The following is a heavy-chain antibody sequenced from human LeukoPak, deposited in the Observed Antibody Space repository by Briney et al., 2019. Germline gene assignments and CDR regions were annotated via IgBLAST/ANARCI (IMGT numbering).Heavy chain of an antibody. Sequence: PSETLSLTCAVYGGSFSGYYWSWIRQPPGKGLEWIGEINHSGSTNYNPSLKSRVTISVDTSKNPFSLKLSSVTAADTAVYYCANRWVGYCSGGSCYEGSYYYGMDVWGQGTTVTVSS. V-gene: IGHV4-34*01. CDR1: GGSFSGYY. D-gene: IGHD2-15*01. CDR3: ANRWVGYCSGGSCYEGSYYYGMDV. J-gene: IGHJ6*02. CDR2: INHSGST.